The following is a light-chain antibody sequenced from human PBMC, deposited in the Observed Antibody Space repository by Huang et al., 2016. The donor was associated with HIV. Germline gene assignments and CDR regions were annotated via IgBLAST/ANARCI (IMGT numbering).Light chain of an antibody. CDR1: QGISTY. CDR3: QQLYSYPLT. Sequence: IQLTQSPSSLSASVGDRVTITCRASQGISTYLAWYQLKPGKVPRLLIYDASTLQSWVPSRFSGSGSGTDFTLTINSLQPEDFATYYCQQLYSYPLTFGGGTKLEI. CDR2: DAS. V-gene: IGKV1-9*01. J-gene: IGKJ4*01.